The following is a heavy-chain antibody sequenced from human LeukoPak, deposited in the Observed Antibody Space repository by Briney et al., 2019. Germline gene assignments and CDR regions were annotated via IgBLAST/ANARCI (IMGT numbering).Heavy chain of an antibody. J-gene: IGHJ4*02. CDR1: GDSFSSVTDY. V-gene: IGHV4-39*01. D-gene: IGHD2-2*01. CDR3: ARRPRDYESPAGPG. CDR2: GDYSGST. Sequence: PSETLSLTCTVSGDSFSSVTDYWAWIRQPPEKGLEWIASGDYSGSTYYNPSLKSRVTISVDTSKNQFSLKLSSVTAADTAVYYCARRPRDYESPAGPGWGQGALVTVSS.